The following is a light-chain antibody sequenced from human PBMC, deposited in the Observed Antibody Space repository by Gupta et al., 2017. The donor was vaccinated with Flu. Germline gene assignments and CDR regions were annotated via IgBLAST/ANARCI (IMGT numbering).Light chain of an antibody. J-gene: IGKJ2*01. Sequence: EIVMTQSPATLSVSPGERATLSCRASQSVSSNLAWYQQKPGQAPRLLIYGASTRATGLPARFSGSGSGTVFTLTISSLQSEDFAVYYCQQYNNWPPMYTFGQGTKLEIK. V-gene: IGKV3-15*01. CDR3: QQYNNWPPMYT. CDR2: GAS. CDR1: QSVSSN.